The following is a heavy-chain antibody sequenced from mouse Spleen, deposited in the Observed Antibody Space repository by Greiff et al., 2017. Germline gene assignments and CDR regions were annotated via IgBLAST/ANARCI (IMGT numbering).Heavy chain of an antibody. CDR1: GYSITSGYY. J-gene: IGHJ3*01. D-gene: IGHD4-1*01. CDR2: ISYDGSN. Sequence: ESGPGLVKPSQSLSLTCSVTGYSITSGYYWNWIRQFPGNKLEWMGYISYDGSNNYNPSLKNRISITRDTSKNQFFLKLNSVTTEDTATYYCARDRGTGDAYWGQGTLVTVSA. V-gene: IGHV3-6*01. CDR3: ARDRGTGDAY.